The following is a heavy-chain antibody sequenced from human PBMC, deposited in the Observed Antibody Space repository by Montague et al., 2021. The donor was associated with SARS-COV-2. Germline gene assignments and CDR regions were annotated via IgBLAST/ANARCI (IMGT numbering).Heavy chain of an antibody. V-gene: IGHV3-21*01. D-gene: IGHD1-26*01. CDR1: GFTFSSYS. Sequence: SLRLSCAASGFTFSSYSMNWVRQAPGKRLEWVSSISSSSYIYYADSVKGRFTISRDNAKNSLYLQMNSLRAEDTAVYYCASDRGELHAADYWGQGTLVTVSS. CDR2: ISSSSYI. CDR3: ASDRGELHAADY. J-gene: IGHJ4*02.